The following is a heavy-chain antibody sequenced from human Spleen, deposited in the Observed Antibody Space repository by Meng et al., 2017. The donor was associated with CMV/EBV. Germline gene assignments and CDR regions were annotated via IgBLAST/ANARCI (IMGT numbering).Heavy chain of an antibody. CDR1: GFNFDDYG. V-gene: IGHV3-20*04. Sequence: GGSLRLSCAASGFNFDDYGMTWVRQAPGKGLEWVSGINWNGGSTGYADSVKGRFTISRDNAKNSLYMQMNSLRAEDTALYYCARGGPRYCSSTSCYKGHYYYGMDVWGQGTTVTVSS. D-gene: IGHD2-2*02. J-gene: IGHJ6*02. CDR2: INWNGGST. CDR3: ARGGPRYCSSTSCYKGHYYYGMDV.